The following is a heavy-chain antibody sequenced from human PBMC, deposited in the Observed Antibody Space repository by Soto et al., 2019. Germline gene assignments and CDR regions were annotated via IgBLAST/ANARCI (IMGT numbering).Heavy chain of an antibody. Sequence: SETLSLTCTVSGGYISSYYWSWIRQPPGKGLEWIGYIYYSGSTNYNPSLKSRVTISVDTSKNQFSLKLSSVTAADTAVYYCARLPGGYSYGYFDYWGQGTLVTVSS. CDR1: GGYISSYY. CDR3: ARLPGGYSYGYFDY. V-gene: IGHV4-59*01. J-gene: IGHJ4*02. CDR2: IYYSGST. D-gene: IGHD5-18*01.